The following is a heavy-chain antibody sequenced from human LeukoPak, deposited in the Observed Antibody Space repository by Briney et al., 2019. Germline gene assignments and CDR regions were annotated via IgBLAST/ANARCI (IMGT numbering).Heavy chain of an antibody. Sequence: GASVKVSCKASGYTFTSYYMHWVRQAPGQGLEWMGIINPSGGSTSYAQKFQGRVTMTRDTSTSTVYMELSSLRSEDTAVYYCASSSYYCSSTSCYEVPVPDYYGMDVWGQGTTVTVSS. V-gene: IGHV1-46*01. CDR1: GYTFTSYY. CDR2: INPSGGST. J-gene: IGHJ6*02. D-gene: IGHD2-2*01. CDR3: ASSSYYCSSTSCYEVPVPDYYGMDV.